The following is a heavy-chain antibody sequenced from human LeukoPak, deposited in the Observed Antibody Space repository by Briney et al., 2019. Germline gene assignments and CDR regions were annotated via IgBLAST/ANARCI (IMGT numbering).Heavy chain of an antibody. CDR1: GCTFRSYA. D-gene: IGHD5-18*01. Sequence: GGSLRLSCAASGCTFRSYAMSWVRQAPGKGLEWVSAIGGSGSTTYYADSVKGRFTISRDNSKNTVLLQMNSLRAEDTAVYYCAPQGYPTVFHYWGQGTLVTVSS. CDR2: IGGSGSTT. CDR3: APQGYPTVFHY. J-gene: IGHJ4*02. V-gene: IGHV3-23*01.